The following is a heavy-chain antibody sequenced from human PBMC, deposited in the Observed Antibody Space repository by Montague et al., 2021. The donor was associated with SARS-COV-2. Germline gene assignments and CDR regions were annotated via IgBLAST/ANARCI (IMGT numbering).Heavy chain of an antibody. CDR2: IDTSGNT. CDR3: ARRIDYYGIDV. J-gene: IGHJ6*02. CDR1: GGSISSGSHY. V-gene: IGHV4-61*02. Sequence: TLSLTCTVSGGSISSGSHYWSWIRQPAGKGLEWIGRIDTSGNTKYISSLKSRVTISVDTSKNQLSLKLSSVTAADTAVYYCARRIDYYGIDVWGQGTTVTVSS. D-gene: IGHD1-26*01.